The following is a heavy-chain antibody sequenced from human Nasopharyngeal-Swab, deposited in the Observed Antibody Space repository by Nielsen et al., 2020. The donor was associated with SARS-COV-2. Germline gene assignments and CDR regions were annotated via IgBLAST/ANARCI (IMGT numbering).Heavy chain of an antibody. CDR1: GFTFGDYA. Sequence: GESLKISCTTSGFTFGDYAMSWVRQAPGKGLEWVGFIRSGANGGTAEYAVSVEGRFSISRDDSKSIAYLQMNSLKTEDTAVYYCTGYSTIFYWGQGTLVTVSS. J-gene: IGHJ4*02. CDR3: TGYSTIFY. D-gene: IGHD2-2*01. V-gene: IGHV3-49*04. CDR2: IRSGANGGTA.